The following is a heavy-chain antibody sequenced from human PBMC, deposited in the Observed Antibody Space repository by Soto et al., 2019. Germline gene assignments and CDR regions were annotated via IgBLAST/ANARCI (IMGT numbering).Heavy chain of an antibody. J-gene: IGHJ6*02. CDR3: VRDGGYDGLDV. D-gene: IGHD2-15*01. Sequence: EAQLVESGGALVQPGGSLRLSCAASGFTFSTYDMHWVRQPIGEGLEWVAALGTAGDSYYPDSVKGRFHIFRENAKDSLYLQMNSLRAGDTAVYYCVRDGGYDGLDVWGQGTTVTVSS. CDR2: LGTAGDS. V-gene: IGHV3-13*01. CDR1: GFTFSTYD.